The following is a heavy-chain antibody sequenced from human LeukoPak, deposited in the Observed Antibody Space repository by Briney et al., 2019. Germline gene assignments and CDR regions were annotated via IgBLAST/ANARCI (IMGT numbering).Heavy chain of an antibody. CDR2: ISRDGGTI. J-gene: IGHJ4*02. V-gene: IGHV3-48*02. CDR1: GFTYSTYS. D-gene: IGHD4-17*01. CDR3: ARKAITVTTFDY. Sequence: GGSLRLSCAAFGFTYSTYSMNWVRQAPGKGLEWVSFISRDGGTIDYADSVKDRFTISRDNAKNSLYLQMNSLRDEDTAVYYCARKAITVTTFDYWGQGTLVTVSS.